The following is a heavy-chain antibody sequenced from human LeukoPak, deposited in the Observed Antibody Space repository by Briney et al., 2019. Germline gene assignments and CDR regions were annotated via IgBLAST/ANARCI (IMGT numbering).Heavy chain of an antibody. Sequence: GGSLRLSCAASGFTFSSYAMSWVRQAPGKGLEWVSSISTSSTYIYYADSLKGRFTISRDNAKNSLYLQMNSLRAEDTAVYYCAREYCSGGGCPIPYWGQGTLVTVSS. CDR2: ISTSSTYI. CDR1: GFTFSSYA. V-gene: IGHV3-21*01. CDR3: AREYCSGGGCPIPY. D-gene: IGHD2-15*01. J-gene: IGHJ4*02.